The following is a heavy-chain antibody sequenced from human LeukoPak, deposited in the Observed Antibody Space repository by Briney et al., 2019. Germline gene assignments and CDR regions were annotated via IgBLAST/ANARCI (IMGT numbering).Heavy chain of an antibody. V-gene: IGHV3-30*02. D-gene: IGHD3-22*01. CDR1: GFSFSSYG. CDR2: MRSDGSTK. CDR3: AKGYDSSGYYLDH. Sequence: GGPLRLSCAASGFSFSSYGMHWVRQAPGKGLEWVAYMRSDGSTKYYADSVKGRFTISRDNSKNTLYLQMNSLRPEDTAVYYCAKGYDSSGYYLDHWGQGTLVTVSS. J-gene: IGHJ4*02.